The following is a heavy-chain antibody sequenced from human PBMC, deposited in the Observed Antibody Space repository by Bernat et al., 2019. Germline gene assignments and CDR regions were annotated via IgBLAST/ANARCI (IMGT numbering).Heavy chain of an antibody. J-gene: IGHJ4*02. D-gene: IGHD1-26*01. CDR3: ARVRVPWVGEIPFDY. CDR2: LNTGNGDT. V-gene: IGHV1-3*04. Sequence: QVQLVQSGAEVKKPGASVKVSCKASGYTFTKFAIHWVRQAPGQRLEWLGWLNTGNGDTKYSQRFQDRFKITRDTSADTSYMEVNSLRSEDTAVYYCARVRVPWVGEIPFDYWGQGSLVTVSS. CDR1: GYTFTKFA.